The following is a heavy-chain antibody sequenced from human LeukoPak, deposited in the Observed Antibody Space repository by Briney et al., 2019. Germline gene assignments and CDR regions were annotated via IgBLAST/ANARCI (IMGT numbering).Heavy chain of an antibody. D-gene: IGHD3-22*01. V-gene: IGHV3-21*01. Sequence: PGGSLRLSCAASGFTFSSYSMNWVRQAPGKGLEWVSSISSSSSYIYYADSVKGRFTISRDNAKNSLYLQMNSLRAEDTAVYYCARGPYSSGQDAFDIWGQGTMVTVSS. J-gene: IGHJ3*02. CDR1: GFTFSSYS. CDR3: ARGPYSSGQDAFDI. CDR2: ISSSSSYI.